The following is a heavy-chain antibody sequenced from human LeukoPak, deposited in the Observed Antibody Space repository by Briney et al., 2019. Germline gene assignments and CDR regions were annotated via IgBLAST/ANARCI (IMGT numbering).Heavy chain of an antibody. D-gene: IGHD6-13*01. CDR1: GFAFSGYW. J-gene: IGHJ4*02. CDR3: VREGAPIAAVGNFFDY. Sequence: PGGSVRLSCAASGFAFSGYWMHWVRQAPGKGLVWVSRINHDGSATIYADSVKGRLTFSRDNAKNTLHLQMNSLSVEDTAPYYCVREGAPIAAVGNFFDYWGQGTLVTVSS. V-gene: IGHV3-74*01. CDR2: INHDGSAT.